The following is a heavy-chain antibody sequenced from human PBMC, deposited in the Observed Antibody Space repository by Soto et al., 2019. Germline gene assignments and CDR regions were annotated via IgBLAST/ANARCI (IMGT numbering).Heavy chain of an antibody. CDR3: AADVIGVAGDFDH. J-gene: IGHJ4*02. V-gene: IGHV1-58*01. CDR1: GFTFVSSA. D-gene: IGHD6-19*01. Sequence: LVQSGPDVKKPGPSVKVSCKTSGFTFVSSAVQWVRQVRGQRLEWIGWIVVASGYSNVAQKFQDRVSLTRDLSTNTAFMELSSLTSEDSAMYYCAADVIGVAGDFDHWGQGTLVSVSS. CDR2: IVVASGYS.